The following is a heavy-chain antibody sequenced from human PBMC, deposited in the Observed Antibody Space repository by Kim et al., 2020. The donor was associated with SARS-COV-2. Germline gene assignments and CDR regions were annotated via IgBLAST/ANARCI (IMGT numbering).Heavy chain of an antibody. J-gene: IGHJ6*02. CDR3: ARGQDYYYYYYGMDV. CDR1: GGSISSYY. Sequence: SETLSLTCTVSGGSISSYYWSWIRQPPGKGLEWIGYIYYSGSTNYNPSLKSRVTISVDTSKNQFSLKLSSVTAADTAVYYCARGQDYYYYYYGMDVWGQGTTVTVSS. CDR2: IYYSGST. V-gene: IGHV4-59*01.